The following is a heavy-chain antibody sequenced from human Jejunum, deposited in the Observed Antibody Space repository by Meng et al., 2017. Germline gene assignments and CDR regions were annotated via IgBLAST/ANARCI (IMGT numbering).Heavy chain of an antibody. CDR1: GDSIRSTNW. D-gene: IGHD5-12*01. CDR3: ARGVGDIRVGFDY. Sequence: QGHLQESGPGRVKPSGTLSLTCEVSGDSIRSTNWWDWLRQPPGKGLEWIGEIHHSGRTNFISSLKSRVSISVDESKNQFSLTLKSVTAADTAVYYCARGVGDIRVGFDYWGQGILVTVSS. CDR2: IHHSGRT. J-gene: IGHJ4*02. V-gene: IGHV4-4*02.